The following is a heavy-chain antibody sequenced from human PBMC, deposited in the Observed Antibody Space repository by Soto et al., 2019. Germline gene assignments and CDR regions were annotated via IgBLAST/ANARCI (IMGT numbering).Heavy chain of an antibody. CDR3: ARGPNYDFLTGYQYFFDF. V-gene: IGHV4-4*07. Sequence: SETLSLTCTVSGGSISSYYWSWIRQPAGKGLEWIGRIYTSGTTNYNPSLESRVTMSVDTSKNHFSLNLNSVTAADTAVYYCARGPNYDFLTGYQYFFDFWGQGALVTVSS. CDR1: GGSISSYY. J-gene: IGHJ4*02. CDR2: IYTSGTT. D-gene: IGHD3-9*01.